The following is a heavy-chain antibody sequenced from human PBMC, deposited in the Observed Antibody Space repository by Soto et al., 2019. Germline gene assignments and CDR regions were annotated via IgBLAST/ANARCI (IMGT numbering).Heavy chain of an antibody. V-gene: IGHV2-5*02. CDR2: IYWDDDT. CDR3: AHTDYHMDLGRLPLDN. CDR1: GFSLSADGMG. Sequence: QINLKESGPTRVKPTQTLTLTCTFSGFSLSADGMGVGWIRQPPGKALEWLGNIYWDDDTRYNPSLRSRLSITKDTSKNQVALILTNMDPVDTATYYCAHTDYHMDLGRLPLDNWGQGTAVTVSS. D-gene: IGHD3-9*01. J-gene: IGHJ3*02.